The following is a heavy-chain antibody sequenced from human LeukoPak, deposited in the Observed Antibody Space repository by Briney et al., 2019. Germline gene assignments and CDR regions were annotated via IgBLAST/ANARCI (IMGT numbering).Heavy chain of an antibody. CDR1: GFTFSTCA. Sequence: GGSLRLSCAASGFTFSTCAMTWVRQAPGKGLEWVSGISSNGDEIYYADSVRGRFTTSRDNSNNALYLQMDSLRTEDTAVYYCANWIGSSSRDYWGQGTLVTVSS. CDR3: ANWIGSSSRDY. V-gene: IGHV3-23*01. CDR2: ISSNGDEI. J-gene: IGHJ4*02. D-gene: IGHD6-6*01.